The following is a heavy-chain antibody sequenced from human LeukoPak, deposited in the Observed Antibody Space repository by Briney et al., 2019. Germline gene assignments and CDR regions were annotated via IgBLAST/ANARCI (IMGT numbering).Heavy chain of an antibody. Sequence: NPGGSLRLSCVASGFTLSSYAVSWVRQAPGKGLQWVSSLGISGDYAWYAGSVKGRFTISRDNGKNSLYLQMNSLRAEDTAIYYCARDERLLSFLKWGQGTLVTVSS. V-gene: IGHV3-21*04. D-gene: IGHD3-3*01. J-gene: IGHJ4*02. CDR1: GFTLSSYA. CDR2: LGISGDYA. CDR3: ARDERLLSFLK.